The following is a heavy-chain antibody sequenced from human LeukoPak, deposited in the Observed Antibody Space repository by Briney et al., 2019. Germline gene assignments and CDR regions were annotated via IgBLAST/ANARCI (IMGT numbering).Heavy chain of an antibody. V-gene: IGHV1-2*02. Sequence: ASVKVSCKASGYTFTGYYMHWVRQAPGQGLEWMGWINPNRGDTNYEQKFQGRVTMTRDTSISTVYMELNRLSSDDTAVYFCAKDGGGYFYDNSGYYSLGFHHWGQGTLVTASS. CDR1: GYTFTGYY. CDR3: AKDGGGYFYDNSGYYSLGFHH. D-gene: IGHD3-22*01. CDR2: INPNRGDT. J-gene: IGHJ1*01.